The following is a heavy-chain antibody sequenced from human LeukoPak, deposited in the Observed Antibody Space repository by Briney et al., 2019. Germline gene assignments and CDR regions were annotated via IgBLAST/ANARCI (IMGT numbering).Heavy chain of an antibody. Sequence: SETLSLTCTVSGGSISSGGYYWSWIRQHPGKGLEWIGYIYYSGSTYYNPSLKSRVTISVDTSKNRFSLKLSSVTAADTAVYYCAREEGYSYGLDYWGQGTLVTVSS. CDR2: IYYSGST. V-gene: IGHV4-31*03. D-gene: IGHD5-18*01. J-gene: IGHJ4*02. CDR1: GGSISSGGYY. CDR3: AREEGYSYGLDY.